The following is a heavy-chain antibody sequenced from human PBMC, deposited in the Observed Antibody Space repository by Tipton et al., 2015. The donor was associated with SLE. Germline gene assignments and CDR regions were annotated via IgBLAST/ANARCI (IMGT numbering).Heavy chain of an antibody. Sequence: TLSLTCVVSGGTMIAYYWSWIRQSPGKGLEWIGCVYDSGSTNYNPSLRSRATISVDTSKNQFSLRLNSVTAADTAVYYCVRDREDHGNYPTVYYRYYMDVWGKGITVTVSS. CDR3: VRDREDHGNYPTVYYRYYMDV. D-gene: IGHD4-11*01. CDR1: GGTMIAYY. V-gene: IGHV4-59*08. J-gene: IGHJ6*03. CDR2: VYDSGST.